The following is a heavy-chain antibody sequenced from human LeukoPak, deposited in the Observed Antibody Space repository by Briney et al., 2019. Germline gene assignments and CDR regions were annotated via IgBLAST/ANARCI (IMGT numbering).Heavy chain of an antibody. CDR2: INHSGST. D-gene: IGHD2-21*02. V-gene: IGHV4-34*01. CDR3: ARVVTRGRYYYYMDV. Sequence: PSETLSLTCAVYGGSFSGYYWSWIRQPPGKGLEWIGEINHSGSTNYNPSLKSRVTISVDTSKNQFSLKLSSVTAADTAVYYCARVVTRGRYYYYMDVWGKGTTVTVSS. J-gene: IGHJ6*03. CDR1: GGSFSGYY.